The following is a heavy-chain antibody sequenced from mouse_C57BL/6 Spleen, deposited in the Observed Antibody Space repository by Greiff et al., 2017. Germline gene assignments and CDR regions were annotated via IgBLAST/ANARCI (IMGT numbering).Heavy chain of an antibody. CDR1: GYTFTEYT. V-gene: IGHV1-62-2*01. J-gene: IGHJ4*01. D-gene: IGHD2-1*01. CDR3: ARHEDKNDGNYPYAMDY. Sequence: QVQLQQSGAELVKPGASVKLSCKASGYTFTEYTIHWVKQRSGQGLEWIGWFYPGSGSIKYNEKFKDKATLTADKSSSTVYMELSRLTSEDSAVYFCARHEDKNDGNYPYAMDYWGQGTSVTVSS. CDR2: FYPGSGSI.